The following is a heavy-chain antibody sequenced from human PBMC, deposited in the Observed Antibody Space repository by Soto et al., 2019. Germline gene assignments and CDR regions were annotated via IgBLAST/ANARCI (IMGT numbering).Heavy chain of an antibody. Sequence: PSETLSLTCTVSGGSISSGGYYWSWIRQHPGKGLEWIGYIYYSGSTYYNPSLKSRVTISVDTSKNQFSLKLSSVTAADTAVYYCARFRGFGEETYFDYWGQGTLVTVSS. CDR2: IYYSGST. CDR1: GGSISSGGYY. CDR3: ARFRGFGEETYFDY. J-gene: IGHJ4*02. D-gene: IGHD3-10*01. V-gene: IGHV4-31*03.